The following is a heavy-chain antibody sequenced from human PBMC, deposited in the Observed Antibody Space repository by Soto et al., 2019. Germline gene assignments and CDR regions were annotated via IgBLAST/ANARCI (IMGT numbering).Heavy chain of an antibody. CDR2: VSAYKTNI. D-gene: IGHD3-10*01. J-gene: IGHJ4*02. CDR3: ARDLDGSGAYYTDF. CDR1: GYTFPNYG. V-gene: IGHV1-18*01. Sequence: ASVKVSCKASGYTFPNYGITWVRLAPGQGLEWMGWVSAYKTNIKYAQKFQGRVTLTTDTSTSTAYMELRSLRSDDTAIYYCARDLDGSGAYYTDFWGQGTLVTVSS.